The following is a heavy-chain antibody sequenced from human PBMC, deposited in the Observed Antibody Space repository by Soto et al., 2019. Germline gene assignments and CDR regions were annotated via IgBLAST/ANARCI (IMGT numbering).Heavy chain of an antibody. CDR1: GGSLTGYY. J-gene: IGHJ4*02. Sequence: QVQLQQWGAGLLKPSETLSLTCTVNGGSLTGYYWSWIRQPPGKGLERIGEVKDGGSTNYSPSLRGRVPTSPDTSKNHASLKLSAVTAADTAVYFCARGHEGIVATHWDQGALVTVSS. CDR3: ARGHEGIVATH. V-gene: IGHV4-34*01. CDR2: VKDGGST. D-gene: IGHD5-12*01.